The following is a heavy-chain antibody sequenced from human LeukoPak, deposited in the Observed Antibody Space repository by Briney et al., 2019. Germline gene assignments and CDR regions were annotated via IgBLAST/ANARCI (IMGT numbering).Heavy chain of an antibody. D-gene: IGHD6-6*01. CDR1: GFSFNKYG. V-gene: IGHV3-23*01. CDR3: AKVEAARPGGHLVG. Sequence: PGGSLRLSCAASGFSFNKYGMHWVRQAPGKGLEWVSAISGSGGSTYCADSVKGRFTISRDYSKNTLYLQMNSLRAEDTAVYYCAKVEAARPGGHLVGWGQGTLVTVSS. J-gene: IGHJ4*02. CDR2: ISGSGGST.